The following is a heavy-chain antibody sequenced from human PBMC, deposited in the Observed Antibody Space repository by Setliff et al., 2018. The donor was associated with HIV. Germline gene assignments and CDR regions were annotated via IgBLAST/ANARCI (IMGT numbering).Heavy chain of an antibody. D-gene: IGHD5-18*01. Sequence: KPSETLSLTCTVSGESIRTSSYYWSWIRQTPEKGLEWIGSVYNSGSTNYNPSLKSRVTISIDKSKKQFSLKLSSVTAADTAVYYCARRPYTALVPFDYWGQGTLVTV. V-gene: IGHV4-39*07. CDR2: VYNSGST. J-gene: IGHJ4*02. CDR1: GESIRTSSYY. CDR3: ARRPYTALVPFDY.